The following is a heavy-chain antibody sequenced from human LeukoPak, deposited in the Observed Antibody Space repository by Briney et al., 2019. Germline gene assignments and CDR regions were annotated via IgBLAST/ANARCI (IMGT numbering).Heavy chain of an antibody. CDR2: INTDGSIT. V-gene: IGHV3-74*01. CDR1: GFTFSTYL. Sequence: GGSLRLSCAASGFTFSTYLMHWVRHAPGKGLMWVSRINTDGSITTYADSAKGRFTISRDNAKNTLYLQMNSLRDEDTAVYYCASLGTLVPWGQGTLVTVSS. J-gene: IGHJ5*02. CDR3: ASLGTLVP. D-gene: IGHD3-9*01.